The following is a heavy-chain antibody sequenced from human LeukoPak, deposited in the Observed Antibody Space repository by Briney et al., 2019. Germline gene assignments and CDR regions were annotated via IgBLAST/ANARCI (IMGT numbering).Heavy chain of an antibody. J-gene: IGHJ3*02. V-gene: IGHV4-4*07. D-gene: IGHD6-13*01. Sequence: PSETLSLTCTVSGGSISSYYWSWIRQPAGKGLEWIGRIYTSGSTNYNPSLKSRVTMSVDTSKSQFSLKLSSVTAADTAVYYCARDGQGAGSSWYPIRAFDIWGQGTMVTVSS. CDR2: IYTSGST. CDR3: ARDGQGAGSSWYPIRAFDI. CDR1: GGSISSYY.